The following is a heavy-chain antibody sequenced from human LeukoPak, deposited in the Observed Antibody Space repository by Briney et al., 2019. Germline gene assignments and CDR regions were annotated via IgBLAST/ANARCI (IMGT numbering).Heavy chain of an antibody. D-gene: IGHD6-6*01. CDR2: ISYDGSNK. Sequence: GGSLRLSCAASGFTFSSYAMHWVRQAPGKGLEWVAVISYDGSNKYYADSVKGRFTLSRHNSKNTLYLQMNSLRAEDTAVYYCARHSSSFWDYWGQGTLVTVSS. CDR3: ARHSSSFWDY. V-gene: IGHV3-30-3*01. CDR1: GFTFSSYA. J-gene: IGHJ4*02.